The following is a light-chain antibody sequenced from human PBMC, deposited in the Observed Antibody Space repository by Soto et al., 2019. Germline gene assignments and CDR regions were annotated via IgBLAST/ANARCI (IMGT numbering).Light chain of an antibody. CDR3: SSYTNSCTYV. CDR1: SSDVGSYNY. V-gene: IGLV2-14*01. J-gene: IGLJ1*01. Sequence: QSVLTQPASGSGSPGQSITISCTGTSSDVGSYNYVSWYQQDPGKAPKLIFYDVSNRPSGVSDRFSVSKSGNTASLTISPLPPEDEAAYYCSSYTNSCTYVFGTGTKVTVL. CDR2: DVS.